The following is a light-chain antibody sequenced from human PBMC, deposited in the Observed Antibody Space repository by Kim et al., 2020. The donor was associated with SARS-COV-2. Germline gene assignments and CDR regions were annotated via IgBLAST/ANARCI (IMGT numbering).Light chain of an antibody. CDR3: QQYHASPLT. CDR2: GAS. Sequence: SPGERATRSCRASQSFSSTYLAWYQQKPGQAPRLVVYGASSRATGIPDRFSGSGSGTDFTLTISRLEPEDFAVYYCQQYHASPLTFGQGTKVDIK. V-gene: IGKV3-20*01. CDR1: QSFSSTY. J-gene: IGKJ1*01.